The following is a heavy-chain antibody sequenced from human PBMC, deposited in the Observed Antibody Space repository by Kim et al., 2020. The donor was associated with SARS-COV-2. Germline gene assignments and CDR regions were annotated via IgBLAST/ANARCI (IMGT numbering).Heavy chain of an antibody. V-gene: IGHV1-69*13. CDR1: GGTFSSYA. Sequence: SVKVSCKASGGTFSSYAISWVRQAPGQGLEWMGGIIPIFGTANYAQKFQGRVTITADESTSTAYMELSSLRSEDTAVYYCAREEVLGNQWLVDYWGQGTLVTVSS. D-gene: IGHD6-19*01. CDR2: IIPIFGTA. CDR3: AREEVLGNQWLVDY. J-gene: IGHJ4*02.